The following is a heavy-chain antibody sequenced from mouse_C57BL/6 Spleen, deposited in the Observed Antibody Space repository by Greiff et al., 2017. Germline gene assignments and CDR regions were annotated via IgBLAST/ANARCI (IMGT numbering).Heavy chain of an antibody. CDR3: ASDWGDY. Sequence: EVKLVESGGGLVKPGGSLKLSCAASGFTFSSYAMSWVRQTPEKRLEWVATISDGGSYTYYPDNVKGRFTIARDKAKNNLYLQMSHLKSEDTAMYYCASDWGDYWGQGTSVTVSS. CDR2: ISDGGSYT. CDR1: GFTFSSYA. V-gene: IGHV5-4*03. J-gene: IGHJ4*01.